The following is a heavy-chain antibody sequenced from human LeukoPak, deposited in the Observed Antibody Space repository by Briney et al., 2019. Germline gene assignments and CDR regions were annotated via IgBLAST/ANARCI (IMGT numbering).Heavy chain of an antibody. Sequence: GGSLRLSCAASGFTFSSYAMHWVRQAPGKGLEYVLAISTNGGTTYYANSVKGRFTISRDNSKNTLYLQMGSLRGEDMAVYYCASAITGETTTYYYYMNVWGKGTTVTVSS. D-gene: IGHD1-20*01. J-gene: IGHJ6*03. CDR1: GFTFSSYA. CDR2: ISTNGGTT. CDR3: ASAITGETTTYYYYMNV. V-gene: IGHV3-64*01.